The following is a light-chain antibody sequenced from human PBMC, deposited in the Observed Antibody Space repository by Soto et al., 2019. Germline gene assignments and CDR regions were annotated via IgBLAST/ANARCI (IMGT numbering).Light chain of an antibody. Sequence: IVLTQSPATLSLSPGERATLSCRASQRVSSYLAWYQQKPGLAPRLLIYDASNRATGIPARFSGSGSGTDFTLTISSLEPEDFAVYYCQQRNNWPPWTFGQGTKVDIK. CDR1: QRVSSY. V-gene: IGKV3-11*01. CDR2: DAS. J-gene: IGKJ1*01. CDR3: QQRNNWPPWT.